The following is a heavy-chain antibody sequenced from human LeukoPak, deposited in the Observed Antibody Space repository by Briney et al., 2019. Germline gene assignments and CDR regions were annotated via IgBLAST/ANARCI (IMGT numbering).Heavy chain of an antibody. V-gene: IGHV3-7*05. Sequence: GGSLRLSCAASGFTFSSYEMNWVRQAPGKGLEWVANIKQDGSEKHYVDSVKGRFTISRDNAKNSLYLQMNSLRAEDTAVYYCARAYFDWWGQGTPVTVSS. CDR3: ARAYFDW. J-gene: IGHJ4*02. CDR2: IKQDGSEK. CDR1: GFTFSSYE.